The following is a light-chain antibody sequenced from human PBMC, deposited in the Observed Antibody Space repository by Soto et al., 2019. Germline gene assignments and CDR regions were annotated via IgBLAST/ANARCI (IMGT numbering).Light chain of an antibody. Sequence: SVVSPPASGSGSSWQSIAISRTGTSRGVGGYNYVSWYQQHPGKAPKLMIYEVSNRPSGVSNRFSGSKSGNTASLTISGLQAEDEADYYCSSYTSSSTPLVFGAGTKVTVL. CDR2: EVS. J-gene: IGLJ1*01. CDR3: SSYTSSSTPLV. CDR1: SRGVGGYNY. V-gene: IGLV2-14*01.